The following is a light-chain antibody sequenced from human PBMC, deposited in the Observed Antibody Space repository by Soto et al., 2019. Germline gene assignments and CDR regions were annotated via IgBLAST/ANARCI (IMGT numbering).Light chain of an antibody. CDR3: ASYAGTRLFV. Sequence: QSVMTTPPSASGSPGQSLTISCTGTSSDVGFYNFVSWYQQRPGKAPKLEIYEVTKRPSADPDRFSGSKSGSTASLTVSGLRADDEAYYYCASYAGTRLFVFGSGTKVTVL. V-gene: IGLV2-8*01. CDR1: SSDVGFYNF. J-gene: IGLJ1*01. CDR2: EVT.